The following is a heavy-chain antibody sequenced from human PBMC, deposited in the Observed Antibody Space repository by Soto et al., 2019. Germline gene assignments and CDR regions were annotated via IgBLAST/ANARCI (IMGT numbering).Heavy chain of an antibody. CDR1: GGSISGSY. Sequence: SEPLSLTCSVSGGSISGSYWGWIRQSPGKGLEWLGYVYYTGSTNYSPSLRSRVSISVDTSKNEFSLRLSSVTAADTAVYFCARSVAVPGAHIDYWGQGTQVT. J-gene: IGHJ4*02. D-gene: IGHD6-19*01. CDR3: ARSVAVPGAHIDY. V-gene: IGHV4-59*01. CDR2: VYYTGST.